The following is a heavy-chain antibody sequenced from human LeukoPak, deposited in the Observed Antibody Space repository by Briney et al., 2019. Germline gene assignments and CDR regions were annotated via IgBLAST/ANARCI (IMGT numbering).Heavy chain of an antibody. D-gene: IGHD3-3*01. CDR1: AYSFSSYY. V-gene: IGHV5-51*01. CDR3: GRFWLNYGFSSVYWFGP. J-gene: IGHJ5*02. CDR2: INPGDSHT. Sequence: AESPKISCKASAYSFSSYYNVSLRQMPPKSLQGMGIINPGDSHTKYSPSFHGQITISADKFKNTFYLQLSTLTASDSAIYYCGRFWLNYGFSSVYWFGPWGQGKLVNVSS.